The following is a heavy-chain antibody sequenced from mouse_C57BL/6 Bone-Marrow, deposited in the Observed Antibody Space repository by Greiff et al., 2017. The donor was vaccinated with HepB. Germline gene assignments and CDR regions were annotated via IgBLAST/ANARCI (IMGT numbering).Heavy chain of an antibody. J-gene: IGHJ2*01. CDR3: ARHWDDFDY. Sequence: EVQGVESGGDLVKPGGSLKLSCAASGFTFSSYGMSWVRQTPDKRLEWVATISSGRSYTYYPDSVKGRYNISRDNAKNTLYLQMSSLKSEDTAMDYCARHWDDFDYWGQGTTLTVSS. CDR2: ISSGRSYT. D-gene: IGHD4-1*01. V-gene: IGHV5-6*01. CDR1: GFTFSSYG.